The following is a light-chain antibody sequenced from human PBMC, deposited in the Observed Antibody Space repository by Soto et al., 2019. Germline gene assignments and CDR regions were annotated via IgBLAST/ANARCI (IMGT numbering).Light chain of an antibody. Sequence: QSALTQPPSASGSPGQSVTISCTGISSDIGAYNYVSWFQQHPGEAPKLIISEVNKRPSGVPNRFSGSKSGNTASLTVSGLQAEDEAEYYCSSYADGSTYVFGIGTKVTVL. CDR1: SSDIGAYNY. CDR2: EVN. CDR3: SSYADGSTYV. V-gene: IGLV2-8*01. J-gene: IGLJ1*01.